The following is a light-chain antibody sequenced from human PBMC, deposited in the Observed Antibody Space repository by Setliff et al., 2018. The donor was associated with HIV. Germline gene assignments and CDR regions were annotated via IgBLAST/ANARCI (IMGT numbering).Light chain of an antibody. V-gene: IGLV2-14*03. CDR2: EVS. CDR3: SSFTSSSTYV. J-gene: IGLJ1*01. Sequence: QSALTQPASVSGSPGQSLTIPCTATTRDVGSYNYVSWYQQHPGKAPKLLIYEVSNRPSGVSNRFSGSKSGNTAYLTISVLQAEDYAAYFCSSFTSSSTYVFGAGTKVNVL. CDR1: TRDVGSYNY.